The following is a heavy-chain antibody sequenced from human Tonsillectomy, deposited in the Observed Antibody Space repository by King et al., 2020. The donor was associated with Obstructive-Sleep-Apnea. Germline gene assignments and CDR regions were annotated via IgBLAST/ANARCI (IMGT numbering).Heavy chain of an antibody. V-gene: IGHV3-48*04. D-gene: IGHD1-26*01. J-gene: IGHJ4*02. CDR3: ASAGGSYNY. CDR2: ISSSSSTI. CDR1: GFTFSSYS. Sequence: VQLVESGGGLVQPGGSLRLSCAASGFTFSSYSMNWVRQAPGKGLERVSYISSSSSTIYYADSVKGRFTISRDNAKNSLYLQMNSLRAEDTAVYYCASAGGSYNYWGQGTLVTVSS.